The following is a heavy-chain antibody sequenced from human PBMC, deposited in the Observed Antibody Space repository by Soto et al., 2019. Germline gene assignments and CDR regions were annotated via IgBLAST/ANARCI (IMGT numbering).Heavy chain of an antibody. CDR1: GGTFSSYT. J-gene: IGHJ5*02. D-gene: IGHD6-19*01. Sequence: QVQLVQSGAEVKKPGSSVKVSCKASGGTFSSYTISWVRQAPGQGLEWMGRIIPILGIANYAQKFQGRVTITADKSTSTAYMELSSLRSEHTAVYYCARPYISGLGNWFDPWGQGTLVTVSS. V-gene: IGHV1-69*02. CDR2: IIPILGIA. CDR3: ARPYISGLGNWFDP.